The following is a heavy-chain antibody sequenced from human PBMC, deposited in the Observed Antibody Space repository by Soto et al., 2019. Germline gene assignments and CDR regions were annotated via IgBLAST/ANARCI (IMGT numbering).Heavy chain of an antibody. CDR2: IYYIGST. J-gene: IGHJ3*02. CDR3: ARFYMVRGVMGAFDI. V-gene: IGHV4-31*03. Sequence: SETLSLTCTVSGGSIGSGGYYWSWIRQHPGKGLEWIGYIYYIGSTYYNPSLKSRVSISVDTSKNQFSLKLSSVTAADTAVYYCARFYMVRGVMGAFDIWGQGTMVTVSS. CDR1: GGSIGSGGYY. D-gene: IGHD3-10*01.